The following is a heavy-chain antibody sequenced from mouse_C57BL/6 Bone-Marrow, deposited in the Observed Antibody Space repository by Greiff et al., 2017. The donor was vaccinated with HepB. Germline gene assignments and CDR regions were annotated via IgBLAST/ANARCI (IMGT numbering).Heavy chain of an antibody. Sequence: EVQGVESGGGLVQPGESLKLSCESNEYEFPSHDMSWVRKTPEKRLELVAAINSDGGSTYYPDTMERRFIISRDNTKKTLYLQMSSLRSEDTALYYCARHGVYYSNYDSAMDYWGQGTSVTVSS. J-gene: IGHJ4*01. CDR1: EYEFPSHD. CDR2: INSDGGST. CDR3: ARHGVYYSNYDSAMDY. D-gene: IGHD2-5*01. V-gene: IGHV5-2*01.